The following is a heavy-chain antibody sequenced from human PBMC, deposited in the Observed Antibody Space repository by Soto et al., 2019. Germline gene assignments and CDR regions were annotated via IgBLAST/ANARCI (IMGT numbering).Heavy chain of an antibody. CDR1: GYTFTSYD. CDR3: ARGKNDYWSGYAP. J-gene: IGHJ5*02. Sequence: QVQLVQSGAEVREPGASVKVSCKASGYTFTSYDINWVRQATGQGLKWMGWMNPNSGNTGYAQKYQGRVTMTRNTSISTAYMELSSLGSKDTAVYYCARGKNDYWSGYAPWRQGTLVTVSS. D-gene: IGHD3-3*01. V-gene: IGHV1-8*01. CDR2: MNPNSGNT.